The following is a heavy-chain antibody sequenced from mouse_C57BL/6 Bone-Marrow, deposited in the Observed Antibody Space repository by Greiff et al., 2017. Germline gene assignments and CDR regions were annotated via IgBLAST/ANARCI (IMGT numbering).Heavy chain of an antibody. J-gene: IGHJ3*01. D-gene: IGHD2-4*01. V-gene: IGHV1-74*01. CDR3: AIGRLRRGTGFAY. Sequence: QVQLQQPGAELVKPGASVKVSCKASGYTFTSYWMHWVKPRPGQGLEWIGRIHPSDSATNYNQKFKGKATLTVDKSSSTAYMQLSSLTSEDSAVYYCAIGRLRRGTGFAYWGQGTLVTVSA. CDR2: IHPSDSAT. CDR1: GYTFTSYW.